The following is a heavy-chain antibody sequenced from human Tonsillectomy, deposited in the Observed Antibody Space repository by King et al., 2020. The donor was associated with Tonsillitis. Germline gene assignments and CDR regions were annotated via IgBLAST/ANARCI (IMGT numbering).Heavy chain of an antibody. Sequence: QLVQSGAEVKKPGSSVKVSCKASGGTFSSYAISWVRQAPGQGLEWMGGCIPIFDTRNYAQKFRDRVTISADESTSTVYMEMSSLKSEDAAVYYCARGGMDRNWFDPWGQGTLVTVS. V-gene: IGHV1-69*12. CDR3: ARGGMDRNWFDP. CDR2: CIPIFDTR. CDR1: GGTFSSYA. J-gene: IGHJ5*02. D-gene: IGHD2-2*03.